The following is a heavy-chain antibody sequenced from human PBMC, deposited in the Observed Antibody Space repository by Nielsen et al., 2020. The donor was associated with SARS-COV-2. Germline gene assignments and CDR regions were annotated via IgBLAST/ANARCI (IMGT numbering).Heavy chain of an antibody. CDR2: IIPIFGTA. V-gene: IGHV1-69*13. Sequence: SVKVSCKASGGTFSSYAISWVRQAPGQGLEWMGGIIPIFGTANYAQKFQGRVTITADESTSTAYMELSSLRSEDTAVYYCAVNSSWYPNYYYYYGMDVWGQGTTVTVSS. J-gene: IGHJ6*02. D-gene: IGHD6-13*01. CDR1: GGTFSSYA. CDR3: AVNSSWYPNYYYYYGMDV.